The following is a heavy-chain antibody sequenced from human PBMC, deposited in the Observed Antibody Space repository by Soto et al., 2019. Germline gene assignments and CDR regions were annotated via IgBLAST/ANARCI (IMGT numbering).Heavy chain of an antibody. Sequence: ASVKVSCKASGYTFTSYGISWVRQAPGQGLEWMGWISAYNGNTNYAQKLQGRVTMTTDTSTSTAYMELRSLRSDDTAVYYCASCSFEQWLVLDAFDSWGQGTMVTVSS. CDR1: GYTFTSYG. CDR2: ISAYNGNT. D-gene: IGHD6-19*01. J-gene: IGHJ3*02. V-gene: IGHV1-18*01. CDR3: ASCSFEQWLVLDAFDS.